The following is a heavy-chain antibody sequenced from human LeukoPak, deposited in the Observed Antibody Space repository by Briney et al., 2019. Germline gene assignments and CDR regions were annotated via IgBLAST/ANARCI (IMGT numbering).Heavy chain of an antibody. Sequence: ASVKVSCKASGCTFTGYYMHWVRQAPGQGLEWMGWINPNSGGTNYAQKFQGRVTMTRDTSISTAYMELSRLTSDDTALYYCARDIYGDYEGYWGQGTLVTVSS. CDR1: GCTFTGYY. J-gene: IGHJ4*02. CDR2: INPNSGGT. V-gene: IGHV1-2*02. CDR3: ARDIYGDYEGY. D-gene: IGHD4-17*01.